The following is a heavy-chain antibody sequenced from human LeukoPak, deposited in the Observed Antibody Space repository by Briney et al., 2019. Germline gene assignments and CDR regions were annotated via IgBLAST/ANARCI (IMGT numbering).Heavy chain of an antibody. J-gene: IGHJ3*02. D-gene: IGHD3-22*01. CDR3: ASVGGYYYDSSDAFDI. CDR2: INSDGSTT. V-gene: IGHV3-74*01. Sequence: GGSLRLSCAASGFTFSRHWMHWVRHAPGKGLVWVSRINSDGSTTSYADSVKGRFTISRDNAKNSLYLQMNSLRAEDTAVYYCASVGGYYYDSSDAFDIWGQGTMVTVSS. CDR1: GFTFSRHW.